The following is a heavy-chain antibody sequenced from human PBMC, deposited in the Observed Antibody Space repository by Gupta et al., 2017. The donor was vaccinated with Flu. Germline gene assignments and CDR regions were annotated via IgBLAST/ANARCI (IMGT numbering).Heavy chain of an antibody. V-gene: IGHV1-2*02. D-gene: IGHD5-18*01. J-gene: IGHJ4*02. Sequence: QVQLVQSGAEVQKPGASVQVSCKASGYSFSGHYMLWVRQAPGQGREWMGRINPNNGGTNYAQKFQGRVTMTRDTSIDTAYLELSSLRSDDTAVYYCARTWIQVWTPDFDFWGQGTLVTVSS. CDR2: INPNNGGT. CDR3: ARTWIQVWTPDFDF. CDR1: GYSFSGHY.